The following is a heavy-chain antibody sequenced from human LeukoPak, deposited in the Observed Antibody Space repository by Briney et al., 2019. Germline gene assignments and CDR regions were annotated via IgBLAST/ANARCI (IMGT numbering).Heavy chain of an antibody. Sequence: GGSLRLSCTASGFTFSSYEMNWVRQAPGKGLEWVSYISSSGSTIYYADSVKGRFTISRDNAKNSLYLQMNSLRAEDTAVYYCARAGRYGYFDYWGQGTLVTVSS. CDR2: ISSSGSTI. CDR1: GFTFSSYE. CDR3: ARAGRYGYFDY. V-gene: IGHV3-48*03. J-gene: IGHJ4*02. D-gene: IGHD3-16*02.